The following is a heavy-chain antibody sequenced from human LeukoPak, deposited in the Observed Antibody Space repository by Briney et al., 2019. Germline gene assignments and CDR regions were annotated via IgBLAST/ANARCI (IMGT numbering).Heavy chain of an antibody. V-gene: IGHV3-7*01. Sequence: GGSLRLSCAPSGFNFVKYWMTWVRQVPGKGLEWVANIKDDGSQNYYVDSVKGRFTISRDNGKKSLYLQMNSLRGEDTAVYYCARDTSRGFDPWGQGTLVTVSS. CDR2: IKDDGSQN. D-gene: IGHD6-13*01. J-gene: IGHJ5*02. CDR3: ARDTSRGFDP. CDR1: GFNFVKYW.